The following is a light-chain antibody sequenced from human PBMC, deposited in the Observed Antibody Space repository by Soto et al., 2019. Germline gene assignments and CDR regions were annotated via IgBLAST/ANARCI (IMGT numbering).Light chain of an antibody. J-gene: IGLJ2*01. CDR2: EVS. CDR3: SSYAGSNNLV. CDR1: SSDVGGYNY. Sequence: QSALTQPPSASGSPGQSVTISCTGTSSDVGGYNYVSWYQQHPGKAPKLVIYEVSKRPSGVPDRFSGSKSGNTAFLTVSGLQAEDEADYYCSSYAGSNNLVFGGGTKVTVL. V-gene: IGLV2-8*01.